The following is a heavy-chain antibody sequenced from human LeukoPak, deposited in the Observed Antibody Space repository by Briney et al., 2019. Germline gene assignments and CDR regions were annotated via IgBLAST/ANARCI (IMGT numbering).Heavy chain of an antibody. CDR3: ARGRPTVTTSPLWWYRY. Sequence: ASVKVSCKASGYTFTSYDINWVRQATGQGLEWMGGMNPNSGNTGYAQKFQGRVTMTRNTSISTAYMELSSLRSEDTAVYYCARGRPTVTTSPLWWYRYWGQGTLVTVSS. CDR2: MNPNSGNT. D-gene: IGHD4-11*01. CDR1: GYTFTSYD. J-gene: IGHJ4*02. V-gene: IGHV1-8*01.